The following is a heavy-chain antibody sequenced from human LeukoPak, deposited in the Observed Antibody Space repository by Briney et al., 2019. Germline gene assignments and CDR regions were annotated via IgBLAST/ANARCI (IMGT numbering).Heavy chain of an antibody. CDR3: ARVHYYDSSGFDAFDI. CDR2: IYHSGST. D-gene: IGHD3-22*01. CDR1: GGSISSSNW. Sequence: SGTLSLTCAVSGGSISSSNWWSWVRQPPGKGLEWIGEIYHSGSTNYNPSLKSRVTISVDKSKNQFSLKLSSVTAADTAVYYCARVHYYDSSGFDAFDIWGQGTMVTVSS. V-gene: IGHV4-4*02. J-gene: IGHJ3*02.